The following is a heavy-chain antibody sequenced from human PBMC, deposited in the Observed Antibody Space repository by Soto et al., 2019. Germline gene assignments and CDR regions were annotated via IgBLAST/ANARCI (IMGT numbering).Heavy chain of an antibody. V-gene: IGHV4-61*01. D-gene: IGHD5-18*01. Sequence: PSETLSLTCTVSGGSVSSGSHYWSWIRQPPGKGLEWIGYIYYSGSTNYNPSLKSRVTISVDTSKNQFSLKLSSVTAADTAVYYCARDTESKIHPPGFRGGMDVWGQGTTVTVSS. CDR3: ARDTESKIHPPGFRGGMDV. J-gene: IGHJ6*02. CDR1: GGSVSSGSHY. CDR2: IYYSGST.